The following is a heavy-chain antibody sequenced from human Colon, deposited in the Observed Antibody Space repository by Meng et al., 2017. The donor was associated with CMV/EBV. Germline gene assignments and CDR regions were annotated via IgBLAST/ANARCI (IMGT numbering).Heavy chain of an antibody. CDR1: GFTVSSNY. CDR2: ISGSGGST. D-gene: IGHD3-3*01. CDR3: AKHDDFWSGYYKLDY. J-gene: IGHJ4*02. V-gene: IGHV3-23*01. Sequence: GGSLRLSCAASGFTVSSNYMSWVRQAPGKGLEWVSAISGSGGSTYYADSVKGRFTISRDNSKNTLYLQMNSLRAEDTAVYYCAKHDDFWSGYYKLDYWGQGTLVTVSS.